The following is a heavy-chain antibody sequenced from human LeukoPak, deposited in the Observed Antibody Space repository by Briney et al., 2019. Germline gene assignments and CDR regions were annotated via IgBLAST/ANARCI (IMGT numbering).Heavy chain of an antibody. CDR1: GYTFTSYG. CDR3: ARGEDYNCFDY. CDR2: INPNSGGT. Sequence: ASVKVSCKASGYTFTSYGISWVRQAPGQGLEWMGWINPNSGGTNYAQKFQGRVTMTRDTSISTAYMELSRLRSDDTAVYYCARGEDYNCFDYWGQGTLVTVSS. D-gene: IGHD4-11*01. V-gene: IGHV1-2*02. J-gene: IGHJ4*02.